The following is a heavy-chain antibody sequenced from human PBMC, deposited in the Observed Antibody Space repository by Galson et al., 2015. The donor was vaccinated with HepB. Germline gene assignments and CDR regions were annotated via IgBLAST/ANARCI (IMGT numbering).Heavy chain of an antibody. CDR1: GFTFSSYA. V-gene: IGHV3-30-3*01. D-gene: IGHD3-22*01. CDR3: ARGHYDSSGYFGY. J-gene: IGHJ4*02. Sequence: SLRLSCAASGFTFSSYAMHWVRQAPGKGLEWVAVISYDGCNKYYADSVKGRFTISRDNSKNTLYLQMNSLRAEDTAVYYCARGHYDSSGYFGYWGQGTLVTVSS. CDR2: ISYDGCNK.